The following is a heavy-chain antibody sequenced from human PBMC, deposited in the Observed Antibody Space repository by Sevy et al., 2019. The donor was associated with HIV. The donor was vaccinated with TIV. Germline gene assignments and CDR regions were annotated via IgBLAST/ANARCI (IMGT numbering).Heavy chain of an antibody. Sequence: ASVKVSCKASGYTFTSYYMHWVRQAPGQGLEWMGIINPSGGSTSYAQKFQGRVTMTRDTSTSTVYMERGSLSSEETAVYYCARDQGGGSYGGIGYFDYWGQGTLVTVSS. D-gene: IGHD1-26*01. CDR3: ARDQGGGSYGGIGYFDY. CDR2: INPSGGST. V-gene: IGHV1-46*01. J-gene: IGHJ4*02. CDR1: GYTFTSYY.